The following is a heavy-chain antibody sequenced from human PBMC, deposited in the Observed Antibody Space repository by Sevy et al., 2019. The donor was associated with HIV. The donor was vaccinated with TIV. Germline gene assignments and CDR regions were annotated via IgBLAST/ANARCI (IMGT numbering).Heavy chain of an antibody. CDR3: ALVTSLGYTRSHYYYAMDV. V-gene: IGHV3-23*01. J-gene: IGHJ6*02. D-gene: IGHD3-16*02. Sequence: GGCLRLSCAVSEFTLSGNAMIWVRQAPGKGLEWISGISGTAGNTYYADSVKGRFTIFRDNSKSTLYLQMNSLRAEDTAVYYCALVTSLGYTRSHYYYAMDVWGQGTTVTVSS. CDR1: EFTLSGNA. CDR2: ISGTAGNT.